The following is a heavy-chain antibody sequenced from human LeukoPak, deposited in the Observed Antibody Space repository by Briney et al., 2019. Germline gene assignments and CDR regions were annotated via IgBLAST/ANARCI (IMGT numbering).Heavy chain of an antibody. D-gene: IGHD6-19*01. Sequence: SETLSLTCAVYVDSFSGYYRTWIRQPPGKGLEWIGEMNDSGSTNYNPSLKSRVTISVDRSKNQFSLKLSSVTAADTAVYYCARARGAVAIDYWGQGTLVTVSS. CDR1: VDSFSGYY. V-gene: IGHV4-34*01. J-gene: IGHJ4*02. CDR2: MNDSGST. CDR3: ARARGAVAIDY.